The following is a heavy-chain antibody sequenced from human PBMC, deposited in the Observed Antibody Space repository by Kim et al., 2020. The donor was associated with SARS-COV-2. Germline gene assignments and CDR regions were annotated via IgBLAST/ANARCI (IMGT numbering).Heavy chain of an antibody. Sequence: ASVKVSCKASGYTFTSYYIHWVRQAPGQGLEWMGIINPSGGSTSYAQKFQGRVTMTRDTSTSTVYMELSSLRSEDTAVYYCARDFADVGYTHYYYYYMDVWGKGTTVTVSS. D-gene: IGHD6-13*01. J-gene: IGHJ6*03. CDR2: INPSGGST. CDR3: ARDFADVGYTHYYYYYMDV. V-gene: IGHV1-46*01. CDR1: GYTFTSYY.